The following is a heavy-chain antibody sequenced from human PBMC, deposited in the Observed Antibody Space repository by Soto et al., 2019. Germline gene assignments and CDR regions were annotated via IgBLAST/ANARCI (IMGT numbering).Heavy chain of an antibody. CDR1: GFTFSTYA. CDR2: ISYDGINK. V-gene: IGHV3-30*18. CDR3: AKDQGGYLSVFDY. J-gene: IGHJ4*02. D-gene: IGHD5-12*01. Sequence: GGSMRLSCAASGFTFSTYAIHWVRQAPGKGLEWVAVISYDGINKYYADSVKGRFTISRDSSKNTLYLQMDSLRAEDTAFYYCAKDQGGYLSVFDYWGQGTLVTVSS.